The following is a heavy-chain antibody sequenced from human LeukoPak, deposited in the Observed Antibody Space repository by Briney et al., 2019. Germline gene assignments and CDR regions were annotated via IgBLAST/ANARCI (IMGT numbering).Heavy chain of an antibody. Sequence: ASVKVSCKASGYTFTSYGISWVRQAPGQGLEWMGWISAYNGNTNYAQKLQGRVTMTTDKSTSTAYMELSSLRSEDTAVYYCARDALRITMVRGLGWFDPWGQGTLVTVSS. J-gene: IGHJ5*02. CDR2: ISAYNGNT. V-gene: IGHV1-18*01. D-gene: IGHD3-10*01. CDR1: GYTFTSYG. CDR3: ARDALRITMVRGLGWFDP.